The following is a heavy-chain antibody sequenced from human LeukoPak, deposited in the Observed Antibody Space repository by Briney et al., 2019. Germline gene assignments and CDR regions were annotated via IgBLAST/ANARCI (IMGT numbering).Heavy chain of an antibody. CDR2: IRYDGSNK. D-gene: IGHD3-10*01. V-gene: IGHV3-30*02. Sequence: GRSLRLSCAASGFTLSSYGMHWVRQAPGKGLEWVAFIRYDGSNKYYADSVKGRFTISRDNSENTLWLQMTSLRAEDTAVYYCAKAPVRGVISHLDYWGQGTLVTVSS. CDR3: AKAPVRGVISHLDY. CDR1: GFTLSSYG. J-gene: IGHJ4*02.